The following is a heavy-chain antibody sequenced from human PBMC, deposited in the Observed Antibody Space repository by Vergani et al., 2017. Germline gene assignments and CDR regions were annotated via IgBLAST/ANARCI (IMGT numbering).Heavy chain of an antibody. V-gene: IGHV3-30*03. Sequence: QVQLVESGGGVVQPGRSLRLSCAASGFTFSSYGMHWVRQAPGKGLEWVAVISYDGSNKYYADSVKGRFTISRDNSKNTLYLQMNSLRAEDTAVYYCARDSAEWTTGYMDVWGKGTTVTVSS. CDR1: GFTFSSYG. D-gene: IGHD4-11*01. CDR2: ISYDGSNK. CDR3: ARDSAEWTTGYMDV. J-gene: IGHJ6*03.